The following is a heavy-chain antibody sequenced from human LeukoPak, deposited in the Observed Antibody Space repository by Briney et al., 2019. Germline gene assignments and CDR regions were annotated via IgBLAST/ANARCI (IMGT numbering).Heavy chain of an antibody. J-gene: IGHJ3*02. CDR1: GFTFSTYS. D-gene: IGHD3-22*01. CDR2: ISGSSSTI. Sequence: GGSLRLSCAAPGFTFSTYSMNWVRQAPGKGLEWVSYISGSSSTIYYADYVKGRFTISRDNAKNSLYLQMNSLRDEDTAVYYCARDYDNTGRAFDIWGQGTMVTVSS. CDR3: ARDYDNTGRAFDI. V-gene: IGHV3-48*02.